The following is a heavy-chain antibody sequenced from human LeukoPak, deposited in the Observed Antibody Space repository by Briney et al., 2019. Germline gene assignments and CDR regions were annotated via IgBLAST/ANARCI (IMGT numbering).Heavy chain of an antibody. CDR2: MHLSGTT. J-gene: IGHJ4*02. D-gene: IGHD3-22*01. Sequence: SGTLSLTCTVSGDSINSLDLWSWVRQPPGKGLEWIGEMHLSGTTHSNPSVKSRVTISIDKSKNQFFLNLSSVTAADTAVYYCAGLVGRYSSGLYYYYFDYWGQGTLVTVSS. V-gene: IGHV4-4*02. CDR1: GDSINSLDL. CDR3: AGLVGRYSSGLYYYYFDY.